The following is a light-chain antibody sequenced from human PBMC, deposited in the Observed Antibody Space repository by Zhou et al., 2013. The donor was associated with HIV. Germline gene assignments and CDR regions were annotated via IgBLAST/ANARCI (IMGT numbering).Light chain of an antibody. Sequence: DIQLTQSPSSLSASIGDRVTITCRASQSINTYLNWYQHKPGRAPKLLIYGASSLQSGVPSRFSGSGFGTDFTLTINRLHPEDFATYYCQQANRFPQTFGQGTKVEIK. J-gene: IGKJ2*01. CDR2: GAS. CDR1: QSINTY. V-gene: IGKV1-39*01. CDR3: QQANRFPQT.